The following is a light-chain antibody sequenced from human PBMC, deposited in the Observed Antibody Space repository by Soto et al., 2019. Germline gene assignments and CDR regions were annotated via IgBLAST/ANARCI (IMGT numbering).Light chain of an antibody. CDR3: QQRSNWPIT. CDR1: QSIGKH. Sequence: DIQMTQSPSSLSASVGDRVTITCRASQSIGKHLNWYQQKPGKAPKFLIYAASSLQSGVPSRFSGSGSGTDFTLTISSLEPEDFAVYYCQQRSNWPITFGQGTRLEIK. V-gene: IGKV1-39*01. J-gene: IGKJ5*01. CDR2: AAS.